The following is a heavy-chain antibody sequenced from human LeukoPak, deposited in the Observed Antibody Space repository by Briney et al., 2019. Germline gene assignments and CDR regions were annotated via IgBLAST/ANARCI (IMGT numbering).Heavy chain of an antibody. CDR3: ARTGGQQLADFDY. V-gene: IGHV4-59*01. J-gene: IGHJ4*02. CDR1: GGSISSYY. D-gene: IGHD6-6*01. Sequence: SQTLSLTCSVSGGSISSYYWSWIRQPPGKGREWIGYIYYSGSTNYNPSLKSRVTISVDTSKNQFSLKLSSVTAADTAVYYCARTGGQQLADFDYWGQGTLVTVSS. CDR2: IYYSGST.